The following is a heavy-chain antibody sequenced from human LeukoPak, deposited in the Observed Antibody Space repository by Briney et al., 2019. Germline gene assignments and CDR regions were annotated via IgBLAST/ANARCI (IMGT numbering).Heavy chain of an antibody. Sequence: PSETLSLTCAVYGGSFSGYYWSWIRQPPGKGLEWIGEINHSGSTNYNPSLKSRVTISVDTSKNQFSLKLSSVTAADTAVYYCARGSRLWFGELFPYYYYGMDVWGQGTLVTVSS. CDR2: INHSGST. J-gene: IGHJ6*02. D-gene: IGHD3-10*01. CDR3: ARGSRLWFGELFPYYYYGMDV. V-gene: IGHV4-34*01. CDR1: GGSFSGYY.